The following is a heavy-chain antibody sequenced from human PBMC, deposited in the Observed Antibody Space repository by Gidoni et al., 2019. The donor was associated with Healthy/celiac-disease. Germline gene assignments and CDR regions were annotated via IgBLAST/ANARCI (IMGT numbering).Heavy chain of an antibody. Sequence: QVTLKESGPVLVKPTETLTLTCTVSGFSLSNARMGVSWIRQPPGKALEWLAHISSNDEKSYSTSLKSRLTISKDTSKSQVVLTMTNMDPVDTATYYCARVVDTAMGTNEIDYWGQGTLVTVSS. V-gene: IGHV2-26*01. CDR3: ARVVDTAMGTNEIDY. J-gene: IGHJ4*02. CDR2: ISSNDEK. CDR1: GFSLSNARMG. D-gene: IGHD5-18*01.